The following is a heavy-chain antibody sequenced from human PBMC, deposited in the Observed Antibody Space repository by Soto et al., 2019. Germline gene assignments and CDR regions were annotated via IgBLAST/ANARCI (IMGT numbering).Heavy chain of an antibody. CDR1: GFTFISSA. V-gene: IGHV3-23*01. J-gene: IGHJ4*02. Sequence: EVQLLESGGGLVQPGGSLRLSGAASGFTFISSAMSWVRQDPGKGLEWVSAISGSGGSTYYADSVKGRFTISRDNSKNTLYRQMNSLRAEDTAVYYGAKGLVRGEDWGQGTLVTVSS. CDR2: ISGSGGST. D-gene: IGHD3-10*01. CDR3: AKGLVRGED.